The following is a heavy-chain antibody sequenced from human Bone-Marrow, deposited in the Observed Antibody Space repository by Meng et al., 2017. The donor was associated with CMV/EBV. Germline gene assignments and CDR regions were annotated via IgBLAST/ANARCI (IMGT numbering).Heavy chain of an antibody. D-gene: IGHD2-2*01. CDR3: ARDPYCTSSRCLTGAYFAT. CDR1: GLTFSSYW. V-gene: IGHV3-74*01. Sequence: GGSLRLSCAASGLTFSSYWMHWVRQAPGKGLVWVSSISSDGSRTSYADSVKGRFTISRDNAKNTLYLQMNSLRAEDTAEYFCARDPYCTSSRCLTGAYFATWGPGNLVNVSS. CDR2: ISSDGSRT. J-gene: IGHJ5*02.